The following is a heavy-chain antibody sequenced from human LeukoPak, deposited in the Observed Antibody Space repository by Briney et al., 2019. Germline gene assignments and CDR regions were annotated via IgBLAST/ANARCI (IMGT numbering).Heavy chain of an antibody. CDR2: MKYDGSEK. CDR1: GFTFSSYW. J-gene: IGHJ4*02. Sequence: GGSLRLSCAASGFTFSSYWMSWVRQAPGKGLEWVANMKYDGSEKYYVDSVKGRFTIYRENAKNSLYLQMNSLRAEDTAVYYCARDIEAAGLFLDYWGQGTLVTVSS. D-gene: IGHD6-13*01. V-gene: IGHV3-7*01. CDR3: ARDIEAAGLFLDY.